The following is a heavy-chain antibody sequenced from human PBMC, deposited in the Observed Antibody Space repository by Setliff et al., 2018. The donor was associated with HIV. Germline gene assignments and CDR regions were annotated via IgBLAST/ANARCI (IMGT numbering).Heavy chain of an antibody. Sequence: SETLSLTCSVYGDSIGSNTFYWGWLRQPPGKEPEWIGSINHSGNTNYNPSLKSRVTISSDASRKQFFLRLTSVTAADTAVYYCARGTYYDFWSDYGGAAFEIRGQGTKVTVSS. J-gene: IGHJ6*01. CDR3: ARGTYYDFWSDYGGAAFEI. V-gene: IGHV4-39*07. D-gene: IGHD3-3*01. CDR2: INHSGNT. CDR1: GDSIGSNTFY.